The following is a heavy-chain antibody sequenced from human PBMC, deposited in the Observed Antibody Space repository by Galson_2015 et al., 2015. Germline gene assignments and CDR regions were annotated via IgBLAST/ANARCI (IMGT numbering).Heavy chain of an antibody. Sequence: SVKVSCKASGYTFTSYGISWVRQAPGHGLEWMGWIGAYNGNTKYAQKIQGRVTMTTDTSTSTAYTEVRSLRSDDTAVYYCARDGVVAYSSSWGEYLQHWGQGTLVTVSS. D-gene: IGHD6-6*01. CDR1: GYTFTSYG. V-gene: IGHV1-18*01. CDR3: ARDGVVAYSSSWGEYLQH. CDR2: IGAYNGNT. J-gene: IGHJ1*01.